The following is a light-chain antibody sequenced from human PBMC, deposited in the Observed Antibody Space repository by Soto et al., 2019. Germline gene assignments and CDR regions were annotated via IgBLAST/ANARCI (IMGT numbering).Light chain of an antibody. CDR1: QSVSSSY. J-gene: IGKJ2*01. Sequence: EIVLTHSPGTLSLSPGERATLSCRASQSVSSSYLAWYQQKPGQAPRLLIYGASSRATGIPDRFSGSGSGTDLTLTISRLEPEDFAVYYCQQYGSSPYTFGQGTKLEIK. CDR3: QQYGSSPYT. CDR2: GAS. V-gene: IGKV3-20*01.